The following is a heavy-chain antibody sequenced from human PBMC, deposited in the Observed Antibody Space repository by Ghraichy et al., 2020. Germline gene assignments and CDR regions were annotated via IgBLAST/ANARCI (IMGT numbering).Heavy chain of an antibody. Sequence: ASVKVSCKASGYTFNNYGISWARQAPGQGLEWMGWISAYNGNTNYAQNLQGRVTMTTDTSTSTAYMELRSLRSDDTAVYYCARSHYYDSSGFWSPQRGGVDYWGQGTLVTVSS. CDR2: ISAYNGNT. V-gene: IGHV1-18*01. D-gene: IGHD3-22*01. J-gene: IGHJ4*02. CDR1: GYTFNNYG. CDR3: ARSHYYDSSGFWSPQRGGVDY.